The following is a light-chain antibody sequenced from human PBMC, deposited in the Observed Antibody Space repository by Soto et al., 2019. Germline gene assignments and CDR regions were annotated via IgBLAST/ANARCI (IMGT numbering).Light chain of an antibody. J-gene: IGLJ3*02. Sequence: QSVLTQPPSASGTPGQRVTISCSGSSSNIGSNYVYWYQQLTGTAPKLLIDGSDQRPSGVPHRLSGANSCTSASLPISGRRSDDDADYYCAAWYGSWSAWMFGGGTQLTVL. CDR2: GSD. CDR1: SSNIGSNY. CDR3: AAWYGSWSAWM. V-gene: IGLV1-47*02.